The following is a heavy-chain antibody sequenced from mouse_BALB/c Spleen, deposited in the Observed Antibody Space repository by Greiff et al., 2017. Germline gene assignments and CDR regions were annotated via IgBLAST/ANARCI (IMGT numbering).Heavy chain of an antibody. CDR1: GYTFTSYW. J-gene: IGHJ4*01. CDR3: TRNNYGNYGYAMDY. Sequence: VQLQQPGAELVRPGASVKLSCKASGYTFTSYWINWVKQRPGQGLEWIGNIYPSDSYTNYNQKFKDKATLTVDKSSSTAYMQLSSPTSEDSAVYYCTRNNYGNYGYAMDYWGQGTSVTVSS. CDR2: IYPSDSYT. D-gene: IGHD2-1*01. V-gene: IGHV1-69*02.